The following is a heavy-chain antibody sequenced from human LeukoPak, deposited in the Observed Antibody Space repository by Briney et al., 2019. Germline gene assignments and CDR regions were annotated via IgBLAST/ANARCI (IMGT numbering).Heavy chain of an antibody. J-gene: IGHJ4*02. D-gene: IGHD2-15*01. Sequence: SETLSLTCAVYGGSFSGYYWSWIRQPPGKGLEWSGEINHSGSTNYNPSLKSRVTISVDKSKNQFSLKLSSVTAADTAVYYCARDEGYCSGGSCYGDGYWGQGTLVTVSS. CDR1: GGSFSGYY. CDR3: ARDEGYCSGGSCYGDGY. V-gene: IGHV4-34*01. CDR2: INHSGST.